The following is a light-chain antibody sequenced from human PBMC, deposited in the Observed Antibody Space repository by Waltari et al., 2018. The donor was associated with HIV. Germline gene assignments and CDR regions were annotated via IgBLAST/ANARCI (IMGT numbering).Light chain of an antibody. CDR1: DLGVEY. V-gene: IGLV3-1*01. Sequence: SYDLTQPPSMSVSPGQKASISCSGPDLGVEYAYWYHKRQGQSPVMPIYLDGERPSGVPERFSGSNSGNTATLTISGTQAMDEADYYCQAWDNNGAVFGGGTKLTVL. CDR3: QAWDNNGAV. J-gene: IGLJ2*01. CDR2: LDG.